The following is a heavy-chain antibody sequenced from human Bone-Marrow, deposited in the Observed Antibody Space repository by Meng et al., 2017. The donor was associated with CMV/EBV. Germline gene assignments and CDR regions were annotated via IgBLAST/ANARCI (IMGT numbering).Heavy chain of an antibody. CDR3: VRDGGWKFDY. Sequence: LSCVTSGFPFTDLVMIWIRLAPGKGLEWISCVTNTDDTYYADSVKGRFTISRDNSKNSLYLQMNSLRAEDTAVYYCVRDGGWKFDYWGQGTLVTVSS. J-gene: IGHJ4*02. V-gene: IGHV3-11*04. CDR1: GFPFTDLV. D-gene: IGHD1-1*01. CDR2: VTNTDDT.